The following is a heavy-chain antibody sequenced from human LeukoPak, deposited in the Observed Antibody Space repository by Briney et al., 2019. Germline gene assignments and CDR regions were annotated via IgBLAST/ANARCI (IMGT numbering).Heavy chain of an antibody. CDR1: GFTFSSYS. J-gene: IGHJ4*02. Sequence: GGSLRLSCAASGFTFSSYSINWVRQAPGKGLEWVSSISSSSYIYYADSVKGRFTISRDNAKNSLYLQMNSLRAEDTAVYYCARALRAVTLSIDYWGQGTLVTVSS. D-gene: IGHD2/OR15-2a*01. V-gene: IGHV3-21*01. CDR3: ARALRAVTLSIDY. CDR2: ISSSSYI.